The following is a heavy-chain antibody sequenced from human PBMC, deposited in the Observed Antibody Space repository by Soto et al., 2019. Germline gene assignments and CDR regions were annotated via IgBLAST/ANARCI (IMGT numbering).Heavy chain of an antibody. Sequence: GGSLRPFCAASGFTFSSFAMGWVRQAPGKGLEWGSAISDSGVSTYYADSVKGRFIIFRDNSKNTLYLQMDSLRAEDTALYYCAKWGNDWGYYYYGMDVWGQGTTVTVSS. V-gene: IGHV3-23*01. J-gene: IGHJ6*02. CDR3: AKWGNDWGYYYYGMDV. D-gene: IGHD7-27*01. CDR2: ISDSGVST. CDR1: GFTFSSFA.